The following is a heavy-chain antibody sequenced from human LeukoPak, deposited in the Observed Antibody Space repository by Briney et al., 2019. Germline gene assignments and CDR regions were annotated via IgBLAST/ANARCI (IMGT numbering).Heavy chain of an antibody. CDR1: GYRFTSYW. V-gene: IGHV5-10-1*01. J-gene: IGHJ4*02. Sequence: GESLKISCKGSGYRFTSYWINWVRQMPGKGLEWMGRFDPSDSYTSYSPSFQGHVTISADMSVTTAYLQWSSLQASDTAMYYCARHTDLTTFDYWGQGTLVTVSS. CDR2: FDPSDSYT. CDR3: ARHTDLTTFDY. D-gene: IGHD3-9*01.